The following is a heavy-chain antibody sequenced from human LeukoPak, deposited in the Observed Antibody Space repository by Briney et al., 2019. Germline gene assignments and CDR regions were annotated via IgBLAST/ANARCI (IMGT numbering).Heavy chain of an antibody. D-gene: IGHD2-15*01. J-gene: IGHJ4*02. V-gene: IGHV4-30-2*01. CDR1: GGSISSGGYS. CDR3: ASSAVLVGPLDY. Sequence: SETLSLTCAVSGGSISSGGYSWSWLRQPPGKGLEWIGYIYHSGSTYYNPSLKSRVTISVDRSKNQFSLKLSSVTAADTAVYYCASSAVLVGPLDYWGQGTLVTVSS. CDR2: IYHSGST.